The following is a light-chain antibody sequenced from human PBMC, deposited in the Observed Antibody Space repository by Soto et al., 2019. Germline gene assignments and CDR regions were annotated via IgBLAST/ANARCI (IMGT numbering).Light chain of an antibody. Sequence: QSALTQPASVSGSPGQSITISCTGTSSDVGGYDYVSWYQQHPGKAPKLMIYDVSNRPSGVSNRFSGSKSANTASLTISGLRAEDEADYYCSSYTSSYTLVFGGGTQLTVL. CDR1: SSDVGGYDY. CDR3: SSYTSSYTLV. V-gene: IGLV2-14*03. CDR2: DVS. J-gene: IGLJ2*01.